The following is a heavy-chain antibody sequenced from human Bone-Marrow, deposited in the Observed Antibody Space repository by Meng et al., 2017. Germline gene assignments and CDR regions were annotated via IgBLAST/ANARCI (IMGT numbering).Heavy chain of an antibody. Sequence: GESLKISCAASGFTFSSYSMNWVRQAPGKGLEWVSSISSSSSYIYYADSVKGRFTISRDNAKNSLYLQMNSLRAEGTAVYYCARDYDSSGYCDYWGQGTLVTVSS. CDR2: ISSSSSYI. V-gene: IGHV3-21*01. J-gene: IGHJ4*02. D-gene: IGHD3-22*01. CDR1: GFTFSSYS. CDR3: ARDYDSSGYCDY.